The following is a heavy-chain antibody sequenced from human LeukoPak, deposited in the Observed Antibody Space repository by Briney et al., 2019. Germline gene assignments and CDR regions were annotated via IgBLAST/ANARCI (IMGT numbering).Heavy chain of an antibody. CDR1: GFAFDDYG. Sequence: PGGSLRLSCAASGFAFDDYGMSWVRQAPGKGLECVSGINWNGGRTGYADSVKGRFTISRDNAQNSLYLQINSLRAEDTALYYCARLIPPPRAFDIWGQGTMVTVSS. J-gene: IGHJ3*02. CDR3: ARLIPPPRAFDI. CDR2: INWNGGRT. V-gene: IGHV3-20*04.